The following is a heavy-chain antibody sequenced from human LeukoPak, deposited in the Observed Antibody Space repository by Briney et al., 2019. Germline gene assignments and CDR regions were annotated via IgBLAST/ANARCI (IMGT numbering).Heavy chain of an antibody. CDR2: INHSGST. J-gene: IGHJ6*03. CDR3: ARILVVVVPAAISHSDYYYYYYMDV. D-gene: IGHD2-2*02. V-gene: IGHV4-34*01. CDR1: GGSFSGYY. Sequence: PSETLSLTCAVYGGSFSGYYWSWIRQPPGKGLEWIGEINHSGSTSYNPSLKSRVTISVDTSKNQFSLKLSSVTAADTAVYYCARILVVVVPAAISHSDYYYYYYMDVWGKGTTVTVSS.